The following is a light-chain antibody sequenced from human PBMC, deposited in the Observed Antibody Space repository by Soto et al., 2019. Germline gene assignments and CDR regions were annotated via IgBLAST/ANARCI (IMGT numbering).Light chain of an antibody. CDR3: QQYGSSIT. Sequence: IVMTQSPDTLSLSPGERATLSCRASQSVSSSYLAWYQQKPGQAPRLLIYDASSRATGIPDRFSGSGSGTDFTLTISRLEPEDFAVYYCQQYGSSITFGQGTRLEIK. V-gene: IGKV3-20*01. CDR2: DAS. CDR1: QSVSSSY. J-gene: IGKJ5*01.